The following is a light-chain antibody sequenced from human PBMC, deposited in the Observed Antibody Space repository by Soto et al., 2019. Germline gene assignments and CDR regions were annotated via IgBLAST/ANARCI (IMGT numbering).Light chain of an antibody. V-gene: IGKV4-1*01. CDR1: QTILYRSNNKNY. CDR2: WAS. Sequence: DIVVTQSPDSLAVSLGERATINCKSSQTILYRSNNKNYLAWYQHKPGQPPKMLIYWASTRVSGVPDRFSGSGSGTDFTLTISGLQAEDVAGYYCQQYYSNPSFGQGTKLEVK. CDR3: QQYYSNPS. J-gene: IGKJ1*01.